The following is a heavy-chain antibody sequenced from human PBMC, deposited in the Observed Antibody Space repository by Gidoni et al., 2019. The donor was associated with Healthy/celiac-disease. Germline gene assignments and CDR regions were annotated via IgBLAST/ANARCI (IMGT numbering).Heavy chain of an antibody. V-gene: IGHV4-59*01. Sequence: QVQLQASGPGLVKPSETLSLTCTVSGGSISSYYWSWIRQPPGKGLEWIGYIYYSGSTNYNPSLKSRVTISVDTSKNQFSLKLSSVTAADTAVYYCARDNYDFWSGQENWFDPWGQGTLVTVSS. CDR2: IYYSGST. D-gene: IGHD3-3*01. J-gene: IGHJ5*02. CDR1: GGSISSYY. CDR3: ARDNYDFWSGQENWFDP.